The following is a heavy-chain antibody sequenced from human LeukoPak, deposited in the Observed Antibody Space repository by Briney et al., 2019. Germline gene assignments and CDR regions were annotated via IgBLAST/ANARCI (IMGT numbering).Heavy chain of an antibody. J-gene: IGHJ4*02. Sequence: SQTLSLTCTVSGGSISSGSYYWSWIRQPAGKGLEWIGRIYTCGSTNYNPSLKSRVTISVDTSKNQFSLKLSSVTAADTAVYYCARDPASNYDSSGSTDGNYWGQGTLLTVSS. CDR1: GGSISSGSYY. CDR2: IYTCGST. CDR3: ARDPASNYDSSGSTDGNY. V-gene: IGHV4-61*02. D-gene: IGHD3-22*01.